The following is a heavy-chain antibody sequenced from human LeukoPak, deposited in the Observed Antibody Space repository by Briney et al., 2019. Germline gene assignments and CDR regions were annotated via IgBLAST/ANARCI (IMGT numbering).Heavy chain of an antibody. CDR3: TRGHYGIDI. CDR2: INQDGTEE. CDR1: GFTFSTSW. Sequence: GGSLRPSCAASGFTFSTSWMTWVRQASGKGLEWVATINQDGTEEYYLDSVKGRFTISRDNAKNSLSLQMNSLRGEDTAVYYCTRGHYGIDIWGQGIMVTVSS. V-gene: IGHV3-7*01. D-gene: IGHD3-10*01. J-gene: IGHJ3*02.